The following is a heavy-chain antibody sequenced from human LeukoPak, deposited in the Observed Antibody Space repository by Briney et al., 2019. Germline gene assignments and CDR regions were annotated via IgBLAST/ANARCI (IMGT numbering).Heavy chain of an antibody. CDR1: GFTFSSYT. Sequence: GGSLRLSCAASGFTFSSYTMNWVRQAPGKGLEWVSSISSSSSYIYYADPVKGRFTISRDNAKNSLYLQMNSLRAEDTAVYYCARVGDFWSGWTDYWGQGTLVTVSS. V-gene: IGHV3-21*01. CDR2: ISSSSSYI. D-gene: IGHD3-3*01. CDR3: ARVGDFWSGWTDY. J-gene: IGHJ4*02.